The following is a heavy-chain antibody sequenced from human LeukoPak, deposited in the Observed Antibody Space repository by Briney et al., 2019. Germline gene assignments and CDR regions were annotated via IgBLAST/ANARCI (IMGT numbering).Heavy chain of an antibody. CDR3: ARGGGQYCSSTSCSNWFDP. J-gene: IGHJ5*02. V-gene: IGHV1-69*02. Sequence: SVKVSCKASGGTFSSYTISWVRQAPGQGLEWMGRIIPTLGIANYAQKFQGRVTITADKSTSTAYMELSSLRSEDTAVYYCARGGGQYCSSTSCSNWFDPWGQGTLVTVSS. D-gene: IGHD2-2*01. CDR2: IIPTLGIA. CDR1: GGTFSSYT.